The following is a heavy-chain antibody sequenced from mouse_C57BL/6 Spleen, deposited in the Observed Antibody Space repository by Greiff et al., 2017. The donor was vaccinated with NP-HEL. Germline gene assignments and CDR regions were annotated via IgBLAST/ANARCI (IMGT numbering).Heavy chain of an antibody. J-gene: IGHJ3*01. Sequence: VQLQQSGAELVRPGASVTLSCKASGYTFTDYEMHWVKQTPVHGLEWIGAIDPETGGTAYNQKFKGKAILTADKSSSTAYMELRSLTSADSAVYYCTVTGMLAYWSQGTLLTVSA. V-gene: IGHV1-15*01. CDR1: GYTFTDYE. CDR3: TVTGMLAY. D-gene: IGHD4-1*01. CDR2: IDPETGGT.